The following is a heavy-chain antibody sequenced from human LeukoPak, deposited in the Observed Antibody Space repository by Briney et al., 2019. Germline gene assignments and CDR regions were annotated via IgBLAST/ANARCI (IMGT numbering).Heavy chain of an antibody. D-gene: IGHD3-3*01. CDR3: ATQPDFWSGYSDDY. CDR2: ISGSGGST. Sequence: GGTLRLSCAASGFTFSGDAMSWVRQAPGKGLEWVSAISGSGGSTYYADSVKGRFTISRVNSKNTLYLQMSSLRAEDTAVYYCATQPDFWSGYSDDYWGQGTLVTVSS. J-gene: IGHJ4*02. CDR1: GFTFSGDA. V-gene: IGHV3-23*01.